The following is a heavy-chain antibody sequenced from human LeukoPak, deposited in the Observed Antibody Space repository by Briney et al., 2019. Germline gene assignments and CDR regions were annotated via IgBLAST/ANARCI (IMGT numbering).Heavy chain of an antibody. CDR2: INHGGIT. V-gene: IGHV4-34*01. D-gene: IGHD2-15*01. J-gene: IGHJ4*02. CDR3: ARGFSGVVASG. Sequence: SETLSLTCAVYGGSFSGYYWNWIRQPPGKGLEWIGEINHGGITNYNPSLKSRVTISVDTSKNQFSLKLSSVTAADTAVYYCARGFSGVVASGWGQEKLVTVSS. CDR1: GGSFSGYY.